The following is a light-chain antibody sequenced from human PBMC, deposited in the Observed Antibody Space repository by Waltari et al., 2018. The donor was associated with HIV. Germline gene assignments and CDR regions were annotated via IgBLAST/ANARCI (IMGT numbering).Light chain of an antibody. CDR3: HQYNNCPYT. Sequence: MMQSLDILPVSPGAGVTPTCRASQSVNTNVAWYQQRPGQAPRLLIYGASTRAAGFPARFSGGGSGTEFTLTISSLQSEDFALYFCHQYNNCPYTFGQGTKLDIK. V-gene: IGKV3-15*01. CDR2: GAS. CDR1: QSVNTN. J-gene: IGKJ2*01.